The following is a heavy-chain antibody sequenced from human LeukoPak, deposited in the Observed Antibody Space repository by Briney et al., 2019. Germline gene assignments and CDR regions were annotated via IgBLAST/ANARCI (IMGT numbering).Heavy chain of an antibody. Sequence: GGSLRLSCAASDFTFSSYSMNWVRQAPGKGLEWVSPITSSSGYIYYADSVKGRFTISRDNAKNSLYLQMNSLGAEDTAVYHCARESYSSSWYSDYWGQGTLVTVSS. D-gene: IGHD6-13*01. J-gene: IGHJ4*02. CDR1: DFTFSSYS. V-gene: IGHV3-21*01. CDR2: ITSSSGYI. CDR3: ARESYSSSWYSDY.